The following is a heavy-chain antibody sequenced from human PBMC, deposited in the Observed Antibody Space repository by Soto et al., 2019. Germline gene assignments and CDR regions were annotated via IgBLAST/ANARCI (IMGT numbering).Heavy chain of an antibody. CDR1: GFTFSDYY. V-gene: IGHV3-11*01. CDR2: ISSSGSTI. CDR3: ATKRIAARLDAFDI. J-gene: IGHJ3*02. D-gene: IGHD6-6*01. Sequence: GGSLRLSCAASGFTFSDYYMSWIRQAPGKGLEWVSYISSSGSTIYYADSVKGRFTISRDNAKNSLYLQMNSLRAEDTAVYYCATKRIAARLDAFDIWGQGTMVTVSS.